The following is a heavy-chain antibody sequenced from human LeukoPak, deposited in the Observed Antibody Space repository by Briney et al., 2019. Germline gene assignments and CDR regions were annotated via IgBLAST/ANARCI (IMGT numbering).Heavy chain of an antibody. V-gene: IGHV4-31*03. CDR1: GVSVSDGRYY. D-gene: IGHD2-2*01. CDR2: KYYSGSA. J-gene: IGHJ3*01. Sequence: SQNLSLTCNVSGVSVSDGRYYWTWIRQHPGKGLEWIGYKYYSGSAKYNPSLKSRLTITIDTSKNQFSLQLSSVTAADTATYYCATPYCSSISCLDVFNVWGPGTRVTVSS. CDR3: ATPYCSSISCLDVFNV.